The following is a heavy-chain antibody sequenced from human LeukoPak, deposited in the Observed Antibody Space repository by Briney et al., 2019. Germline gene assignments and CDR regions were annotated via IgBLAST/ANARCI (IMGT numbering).Heavy chain of an antibody. V-gene: IGHV4-59*02. Sequence: SETLCLTCTVPGGSVRGYYWTWIRQPPGKGLEWIGYIYYSGRTNYNPSPKSRVATSVDTSKNQFSLKLSSVTAADTAVYFCARDRCSSTSCYINWFDPWGKGTLVSASS. CDR3: ARDRCSSTSCYINWFDP. J-gene: IGHJ5*02. CDR2: IYYSGRT. D-gene: IGHD2-2*02. CDR1: GGSVRGYY.